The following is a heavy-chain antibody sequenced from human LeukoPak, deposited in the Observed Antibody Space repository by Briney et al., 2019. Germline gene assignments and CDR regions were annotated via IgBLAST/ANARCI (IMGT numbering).Heavy chain of an antibody. CDR3: ARRLTQYDCFDP. J-gene: IGHJ5*02. D-gene: IGHD2-2*01. CDR1: GDSVSSNSVT. V-gene: IGHV6-1*01. Sequence: SQTLSLTCAISGDSVSSNSVTWNWIRRSPSRGLEWLGRTYYRSTWYNDYAVSVRGRITVNPDTSKNQFSLHLNSVTPEDTAVYYCARRLTQYDCFDPWGQGTLVTVSS. CDR2: TYYRSTWYN.